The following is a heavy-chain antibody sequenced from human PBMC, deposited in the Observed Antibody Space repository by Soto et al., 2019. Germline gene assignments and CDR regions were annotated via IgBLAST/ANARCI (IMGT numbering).Heavy chain of an antibody. CDR3: ARDFYPLAYYFDP. V-gene: IGHV1-18*04. CDR2: VSGSNGNT. D-gene: IGHD6-13*01. Sequence: QVQLVQSEAEVKKPGASVKVSCEASGYTFINHGISWVRQAPGQGLEWMGWVSGSNGNTKYAQKFQGRVTMTTETCTSTAHMELRKLRSDDTAVYFCARDFYPLAYYFDPWGQGTLVTVSS. J-gene: IGHJ4*02. CDR1: GYTFINHG.